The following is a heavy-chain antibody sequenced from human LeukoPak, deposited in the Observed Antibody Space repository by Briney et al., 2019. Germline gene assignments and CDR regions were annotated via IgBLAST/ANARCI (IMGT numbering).Heavy chain of an antibody. CDR2: INHSGST. J-gene: IGHJ4*02. CDR3: ARVDSSGYYQEGGFDY. V-gene: IGHV4-34*10. CDR1: GGSFSGYY. D-gene: IGHD3-22*01. Sequence: SETLSLTCAVYGGSFSGYYWSWIRQPPGKGLEWIGEINHSGSTNYNPSLKSRVTMTRDTSISTAYMELSRLRSDDTAVYYCARVDSSGYYQEGGFDYWGQGTLVTVSS.